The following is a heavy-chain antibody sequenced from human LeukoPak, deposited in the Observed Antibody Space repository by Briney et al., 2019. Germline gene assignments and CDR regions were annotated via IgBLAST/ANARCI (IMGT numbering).Heavy chain of an antibody. D-gene: IGHD1-26*01. CDR1: GGTFSSYA. Sequence: ASVKVSCKASGGTFSSYAIYWVRQAPGQGLAWMGGIIPIFGTANYAQKFQGRVTITADESTRTAYMELSSLRSEDTAVYYCAKDRTVGASYWYFDLWGRGTLVTVSS. J-gene: IGHJ2*01. CDR3: AKDRTVGASYWYFDL. CDR2: IIPIFGTA. V-gene: IGHV1-69*13.